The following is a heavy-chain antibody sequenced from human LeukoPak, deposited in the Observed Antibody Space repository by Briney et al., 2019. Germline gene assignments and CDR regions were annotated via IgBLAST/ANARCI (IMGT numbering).Heavy chain of an antibody. D-gene: IGHD1-26*01. Sequence: GASVKVSCKASGYTFTSYYMHWVRQAPGQGLEWMGIINPSGGGTSYAQKFQGRVTMTRDTSTSTVYMELSSLRSEDTAVYYCARGGLVGATTNQLLLDYWGQGTLVTVSS. CDR1: GYTFTSYY. CDR2: INPSGGGT. V-gene: IGHV1-46*01. J-gene: IGHJ4*02. CDR3: ARGGLVGATTNQLLLDY.